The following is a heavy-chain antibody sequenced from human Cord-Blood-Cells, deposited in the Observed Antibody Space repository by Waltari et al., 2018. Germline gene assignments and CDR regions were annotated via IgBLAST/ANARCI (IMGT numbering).Heavy chain of an antibody. J-gene: IGHJ6*02. CDR2: MNPNSGNT. D-gene: IGHD3-22*01. V-gene: IGHV1-8*01. Sequence: QVQLVQSGAEVKKPGASVKVSCKGSGYTLTSYDINWVGQATGQGLEWMGWMNPNSGNTGYAQKFQGRVTMTRNTSISTAYMELSSLRSEDTAVYYCARLYYYDSSGYYRYYGMDVWGQGTTVTVSS. CDR1: GYTLTSYD. CDR3: ARLYYYDSSGYYRYYGMDV.